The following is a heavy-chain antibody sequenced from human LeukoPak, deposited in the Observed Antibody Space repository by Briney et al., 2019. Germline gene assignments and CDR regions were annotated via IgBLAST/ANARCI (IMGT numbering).Heavy chain of an antibody. CDR2: INAGNGNT. V-gene: IGHV1-3*01. D-gene: IGHD2-2*01. Sequence: ASVKVSCKASGYTFTSYAMHWVRQAPGQRLEWMGWINAGNGNTKYSQKFQGRVTITRDTSASTAYMELSSLRSEDTAVYHCARFGMFRGVVVPAAFDYWGQGTLVTVSS. CDR3: ARFGMFRGVVVPAAFDY. CDR1: GYTFTSYA. J-gene: IGHJ4*02.